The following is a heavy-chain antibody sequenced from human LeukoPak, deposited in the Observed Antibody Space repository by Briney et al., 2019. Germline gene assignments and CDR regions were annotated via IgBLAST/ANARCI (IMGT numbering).Heavy chain of an antibody. V-gene: IGHV1-2*02. Sequence: GASVKVSCKASGYTFTGYYMHWVRQAPGHGLEWMGWINPNSGGTNYAQKFQGRVTMTRDTSINTAYMDLSRLNSDDTAVYYCARDRRDGAAVAGSYWGQGTLVTVSS. CDR1: GYTFTGYY. D-gene: IGHD6-19*01. J-gene: IGHJ4*02. CDR3: ARDRRDGAAVAGSY. CDR2: INPNSGGT.